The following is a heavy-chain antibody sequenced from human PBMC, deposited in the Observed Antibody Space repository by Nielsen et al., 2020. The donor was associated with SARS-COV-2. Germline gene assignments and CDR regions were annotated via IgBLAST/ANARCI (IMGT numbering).Heavy chain of an antibody. J-gene: IGHJ5*02. Sequence: WIRQPPGKGLEWVSSISSSSSYIYYADSVKGRFTISRDNAKNSLYLQMNSLKAEDTAVYYCAKDLDSGGWYPAPAGGWFDPWGQGTLVTVSS. D-gene: IGHD6-19*01. CDR3: AKDLDSGGWYPAPAGGWFDP. V-gene: IGHV3-21*01. CDR2: ISSSSSYI.